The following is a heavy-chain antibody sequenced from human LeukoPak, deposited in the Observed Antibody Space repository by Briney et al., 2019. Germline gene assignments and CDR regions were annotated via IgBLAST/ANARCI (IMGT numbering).Heavy chain of an antibody. CDR3: TTELTYYDFWSGYYSGDY. CDR1: GFTFSNAW. V-gene: IGHV3-15*01. D-gene: IGHD3-3*01. CDR2: IKSKTDGGTT. Sequence: PGGSLRLSCAASGFTFSNAWMSWVRQAPGKGLEWVGRIKSKTDGGTTDYAAPVKGRFTISRDDSKNTLYLQMNSLKTEDTAVYYCTTELTYYDFWSGYYSGDYWGQGTLVTVSS. J-gene: IGHJ4*02.